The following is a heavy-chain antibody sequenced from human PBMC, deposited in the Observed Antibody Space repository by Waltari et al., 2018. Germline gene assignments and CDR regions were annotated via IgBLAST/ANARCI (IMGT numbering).Heavy chain of an antibody. J-gene: IGHJ4*02. D-gene: IGHD2-2*03. Sequence: QVQLQESGPGLVKPSETLSLTCDVSGYSINRGYYWGWIRQSPGKGLEWIVTIYHAGDTFYNPSLKSRVTISMDTSKNQFSLKLNSVTAADTAVYFCSRQVLGYCTSAACRRLESWGQGTLVTVSS. CDR1: GYSINRGYY. CDR3: SRQVLGYCTSAACRRLES. CDR2: IYHAGDT. V-gene: IGHV4-38-2*01.